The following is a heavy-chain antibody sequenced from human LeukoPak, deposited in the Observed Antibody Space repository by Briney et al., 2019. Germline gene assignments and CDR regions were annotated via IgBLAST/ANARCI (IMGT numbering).Heavy chain of an antibody. D-gene: IGHD6-13*01. Sequence: GGSLRLSCAASGFTFSSYSMNWVRQAPGKGLEWVSYITSSSHSIYYADSVKGRFTISRDNAKNSLYLQMNSLRDEDTAVYFCARGIAGTESAFDIWGQGTMVTVSS. CDR2: ITSSSHSI. CDR1: GFTFSSYS. V-gene: IGHV3-48*02. CDR3: ARGIAGTESAFDI. J-gene: IGHJ3*02.